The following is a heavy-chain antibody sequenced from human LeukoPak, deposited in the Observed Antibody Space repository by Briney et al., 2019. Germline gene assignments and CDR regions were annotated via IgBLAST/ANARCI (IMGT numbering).Heavy chain of an antibody. CDR3: ASRGPDYGSGSYYITPFFY. J-gene: IGHJ4*02. D-gene: IGHD3-10*01. CDR1: GGSFSGYY. CDR2: INHSGST. V-gene: IGHV4-34*01. Sequence: SETLSLTCAVYGGSFSGYYWSWIRQPPGKGLEWIGEINHSGSTNYNPSLKSRVTISVDTSKNQFSLKLSSVTAADTAVYYCASRGPDYGSGSYYITPFFYWGQGTLVTVSS.